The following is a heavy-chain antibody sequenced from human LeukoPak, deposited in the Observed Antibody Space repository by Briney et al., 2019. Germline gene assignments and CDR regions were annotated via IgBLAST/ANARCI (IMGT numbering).Heavy chain of an antibody. V-gene: IGHV1-69*04. J-gene: IGHJ3*02. Sequence: SVKVSCKASGGTFSSYAISWVRQAPGQGLEWMGRIIPILGIANYAQKFQGRVTITADKSTSTAYMELSSLRSEDTAVYYCAKSPTVTPPDAFDIWGQGTMVTVSS. D-gene: IGHD4-17*01. CDR3: AKSPTVTPPDAFDI. CDR2: IIPILGIA. CDR1: GGTFSSYA.